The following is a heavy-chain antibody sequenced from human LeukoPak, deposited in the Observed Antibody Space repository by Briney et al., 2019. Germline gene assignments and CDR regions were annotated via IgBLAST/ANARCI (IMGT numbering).Heavy chain of an antibody. CDR3: AREGGPYRPLDY. Sequence: SETLSLTCGVSGGSITNTNYWTWVRQPPGKGLEWIGEVNLQGSTNYNPSLMGRVAISVDKSENHISLQLASVTAADTAVYYCAREGGPYRPLDYSGQGTLVTVSS. J-gene: IGHJ4*02. CDR1: GGSITNTNY. V-gene: IGHV4-4*02. CDR2: VNLQGST.